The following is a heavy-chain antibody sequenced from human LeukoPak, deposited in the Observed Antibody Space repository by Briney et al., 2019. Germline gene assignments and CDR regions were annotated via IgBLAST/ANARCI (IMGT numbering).Heavy chain of an antibody. V-gene: IGHV4-59*01. CDR1: GDSISSYY. CDR2: IYYSGST. Sequence: SETLSLTCTVSGDSISSYYWSWIRQPPGKGLEWIGYIYYSGSTKYNPSLKSRVTISLDTSKTQFSLNLSSVTAADTAVYYCARKSFHTSSYDYWGQGTLVTVSS. J-gene: IGHJ4*02. D-gene: IGHD6-13*01. CDR3: ARKSFHTSSYDY.